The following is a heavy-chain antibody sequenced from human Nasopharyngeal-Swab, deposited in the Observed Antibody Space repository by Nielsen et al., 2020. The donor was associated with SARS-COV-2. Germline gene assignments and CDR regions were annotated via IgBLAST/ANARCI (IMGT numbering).Heavy chain of an antibody. CDR2: IYYSGST. Sequence: WIRQPPGKGLEWIGYIYYSGSTYYNPSLKSRLTISVDTSKNQFSLKLSPVTAADTAVYYCARAPTVFGVVITAFDYWGQGALVTVSS. V-gene: IGHV4-31*02. CDR3: ARAPTVFGVVITAFDY. D-gene: IGHD3-3*01. J-gene: IGHJ4*02.